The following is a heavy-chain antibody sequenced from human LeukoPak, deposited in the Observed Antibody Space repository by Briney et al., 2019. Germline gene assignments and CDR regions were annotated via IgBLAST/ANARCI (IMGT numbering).Heavy chain of an antibody. CDR2: IYYSGST. CDR1: GGSISSSSYY. Sequence: SETLSLTCTVSGGSISSSSYYWGWIRQPPGKGLEWIGSIYYSGSTYYNPSLKSRVTISVDTSKNQFSLKLSSVTAADTAVYYCARQGVVVGHWGQGTLVTVSS. CDR3: ARQGVVVGH. V-gene: IGHV4-39*01. D-gene: IGHD2-21*01. J-gene: IGHJ4*02.